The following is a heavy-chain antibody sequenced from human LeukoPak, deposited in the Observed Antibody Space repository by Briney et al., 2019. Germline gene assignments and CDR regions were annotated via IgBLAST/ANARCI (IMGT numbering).Heavy chain of an antibody. CDR2: ISSSSSTI. CDR3: ARDSSGSPDY. J-gene: IGHJ4*02. V-gene: IGHV3-48*01. CDR1: GFTFSSYS. D-gene: IGHD1-26*01. Sequence: PGRSLRLSCAASGFTFSSYSMYRVRQAPGKGLEWVSYISSSSSTIYYADSVKGRFTISRDNAKNSLYLQMNSLRAEDTAVYYCARDSSGSPDYWGQGTLVTVSS.